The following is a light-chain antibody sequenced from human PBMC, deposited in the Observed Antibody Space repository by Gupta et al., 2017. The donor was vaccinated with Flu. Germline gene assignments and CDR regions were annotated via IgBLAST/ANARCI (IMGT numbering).Light chain of an antibody. J-gene: IGKJ2*03. CDR2: AAS. CDR3: KQLNSYPPS. V-gene: IGKV1-9*01. Sequence: DIQLTQSPSFLSASVGDRVTLTCRASQGISSYLAWYQQKPGKAPKLLIYAASTLQSGVPSRFSGSGSGTEFTLTISSLQPEDFATYYCKQLNSYPPSFGQGTKLEIK. CDR1: QGISSY.